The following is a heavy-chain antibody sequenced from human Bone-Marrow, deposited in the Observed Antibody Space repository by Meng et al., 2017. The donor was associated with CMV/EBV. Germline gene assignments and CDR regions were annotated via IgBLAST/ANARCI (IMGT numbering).Heavy chain of an antibody. CDR2: INPSGGST. D-gene: IGHD2-2*01. CDR1: GYTFTSYY. CDR3: ARLYCSSTSCYQGMDV. V-gene: IGHV1-46*01. J-gene: IGHJ6*02. Sequence: ASVTVSCKASGYTFTSYYMHWVRQAPGQGLAWMGIINPSGGSTSYAQKFQGRATMTRDTSISTAYMELSRLRSDDTAVYYCARLYCSSTSCYQGMDVWGQGTTVTVSS.